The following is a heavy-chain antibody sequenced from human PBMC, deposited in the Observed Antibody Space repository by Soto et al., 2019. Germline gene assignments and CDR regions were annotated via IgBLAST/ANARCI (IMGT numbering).Heavy chain of an antibody. J-gene: IGHJ4*02. Sequence: EVQLVESGGGLVQPGRSLRLSCAASGFTFDDYAMHWVRQAPGKGLEWVSGISWNSGSIGYADSVKGRFTISRDNAKNSLYLQMNSLRAEDTALYYCAKDFNGDYALGYWGQGTLVTVSS. CDR1: GFTFDDYA. CDR3: AKDFNGDYALGY. CDR2: ISWNSGSI. V-gene: IGHV3-9*01. D-gene: IGHD4-17*01.